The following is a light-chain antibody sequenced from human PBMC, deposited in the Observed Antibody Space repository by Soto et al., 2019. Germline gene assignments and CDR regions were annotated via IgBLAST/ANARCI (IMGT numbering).Light chain of an antibody. J-gene: IGLJ3*02. V-gene: IGLV2-14*01. CDR3: SSYTSSSTWV. Sequence: QSALTQPASVSGSPGQSITISCTGTSSDVGGYNYVSWYQQHPGKAHKLMIYEVSNRPSGVSNRFSGSKSGKTASLTISGLQAEDEADYYCSSYTSSSTWVFGGGTKLTVL. CDR2: EVS. CDR1: SSDVGGYNY.